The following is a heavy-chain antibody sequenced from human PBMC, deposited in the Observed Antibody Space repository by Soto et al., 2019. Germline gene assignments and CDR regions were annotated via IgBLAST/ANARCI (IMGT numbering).Heavy chain of an antibody. CDR3: AREDDGGDSLDV. J-gene: IGHJ6*02. D-gene: IGHD2-21*02. V-gene: IGHV4-30-4*08. CDR1: GGSISSDIYH. CDR2: IHHSGSI. Sequence: QVQRQQWAPGRLRPSKPLSLTGTFPGGSISSDIYHWTWIRQSQGKGLEWIGYIHHSGSILYNPSLKSRLTISVDTSKNQFSLHLTSVTAADTAVYFCAREDDGGDSLDVWGQGTTVTVSS.